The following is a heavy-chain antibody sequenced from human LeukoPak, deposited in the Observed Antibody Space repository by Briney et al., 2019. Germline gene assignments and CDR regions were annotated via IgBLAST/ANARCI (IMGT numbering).Heavy chain of an antibody. J-gene: IGHJ4*02. V-gene: IGHV3-23*01. D-gene: IGHD2-2*01. CDR1: GFTFSNYA. Sequence: GGSLRLSCAASGFTFSNYAMSWVRQAPGKGLEWVSGISGSGGSTNYADSVKGRFTIYRDNSKNTLYLQMNSLRAEDTAVYYCAKDDCSSSSCFHWYYWGQGTLVTVSS. CDR3: AKDDCSSSSCFHWYY. CDR2: ISGSGGST.